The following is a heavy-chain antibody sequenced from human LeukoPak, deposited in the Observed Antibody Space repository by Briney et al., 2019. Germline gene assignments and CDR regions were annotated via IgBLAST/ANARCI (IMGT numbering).Heavy chain of an antibody. CDR1: GFIFGSYA. Sequence: GGSLRVSCAASGFIFGSYAMTWVRQAPGRGLEWVAAIGGAGTYYADSVKGRFTISRDNSKNTLYLQMNSLRAEDTAVYYCVKNLDASGSYFPDEWGQGTPVTVSS. D-gene: IGHD3-10*01. CDR2: IGGAGT. V-gene: IGHV3-23*01. J-gene: IGHJ4*02. CDR3: VKNLDASGSYFPDE.